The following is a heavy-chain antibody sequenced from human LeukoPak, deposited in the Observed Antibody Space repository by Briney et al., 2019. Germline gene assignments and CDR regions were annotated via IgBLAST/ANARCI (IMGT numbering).Heavy chain of an antibody. V-gene: IGHV4-39*07. CDR1: GGSISSSSYY. CDR3: ARGGYANSYGY. Sequence: SETLSLTCTVSGGSISSSSYYWGWIRQPPGKGLEWIGNIYYSGSTYYNPSLKSRVTISVDTSKNQFSLKLSSVTAADTAVYYCARGGYANSYGYWGQGTLVTVSS. CDR2: IYYSGST. J-gene: IGHJ4*02. D-gene: IGHD2-2*01.